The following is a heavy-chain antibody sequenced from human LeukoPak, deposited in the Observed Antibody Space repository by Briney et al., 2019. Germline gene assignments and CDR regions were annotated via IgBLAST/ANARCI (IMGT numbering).Heavy chain of an antibody. Sequence: SETLSLTCTVSGGSISSGSYYWSWIRQPPGKGLEWIGSIYYSGSTYYNPSLKSRVTISVDTSKNQFSLKLSSVTAADTAVYYCARDSSGGEQWLVPPYYYYYMDVWGKGTTVTVSS. CDR1: GGSISSGSYY. D-gene: IGHD6-19*01. CDR3: ARDSSGGEQWLVPPYYYYYMDV. CDR2: IYYSGST. V-gene: IGHV4-39*07. J-gene: IGHJ6*03.